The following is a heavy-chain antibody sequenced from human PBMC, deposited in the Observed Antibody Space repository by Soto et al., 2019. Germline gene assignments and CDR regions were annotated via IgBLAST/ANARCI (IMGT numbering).Heavy chain of an antibody. CDR3: AKASTPYSTGWRYYYDGLDV. CDR2: ISGGGRGT. V-gene: IGHV3-23*01. D-gene: IGHD6-19*01. J-gene: IGHJ6*02. Sequence: GGSLRLSCVASGFTFDSYAMSWVRQAPGKGLEWVSGISGGGRGTYYAGSVKGRFTISRDNSKNTVYLQMDSLRAEDTALYYCAKASTPYSTGWRYYYDGLDVWGQGTTVTVSS. CDR1: GFTFDSYA.